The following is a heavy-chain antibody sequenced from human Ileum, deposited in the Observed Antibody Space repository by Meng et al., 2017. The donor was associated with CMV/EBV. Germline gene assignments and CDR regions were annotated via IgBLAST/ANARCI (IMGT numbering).Heavy chain of an antibody. Sequence: QVQLQESGPGLVKPSETLSLTCTVSGSSISGYYWSLLRQPATKGLEWIGRVYSSGSTDYNPSLQSRVTMSVDTAKNQFSLKLSSVTAADTAVYYCARGSSSWAFDYWGQGTLVTVSS. V-gene: IGHV4-4*07. CDR2: VYSSGST. CDR3: ARGSSSWAFDY. D-gene: IGHD2-2*01. J-gene: IGHJ4*02. CDR1: GSSISGYY.